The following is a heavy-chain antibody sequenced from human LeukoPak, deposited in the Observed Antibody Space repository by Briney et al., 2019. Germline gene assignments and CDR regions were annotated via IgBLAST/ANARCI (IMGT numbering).Heavy chain of an antibody. D-gene: IGHD1-14*01. CDR1: GGSISSYY. CDR2: IYYSGST. Sequence: SETLSLTCTVSGGSISSYYWSWIRQPPGKGLEWIGYIYYSGSTNYNPSLKSRVTISVDTSKNQFSLKLSSVTAADTAVYYCARGPRHHFNYWGQGTLVTVSS. CDR3: ARGPRHHFNY. V-gene: IGHV4-59*01. J-gene: IGHJ4*02.